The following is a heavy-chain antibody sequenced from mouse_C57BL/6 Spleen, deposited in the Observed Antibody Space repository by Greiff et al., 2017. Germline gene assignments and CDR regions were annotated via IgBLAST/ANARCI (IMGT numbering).Heavy chain of an antibody. D-gene: IGHD1-1*01. Sequence: EVQLQQSGPELVKPGASVKIPCKASGYTFTDYNMDWVKQSHGKSLEWIGDINPNNGGTIYNQKFKGKATLTVDKSSSTAYMELRSLTSEDTAVYYCARLRLYGSSYRGYYFDYWGQGTTLTVSS. V-gene: IGHV1-18*01. CDR2: INPNNGGT. CDR1: GYTFTDYN. CDR3: ARLRLYGSSYRGYYFDY. J-gene: IGHJ2*01.